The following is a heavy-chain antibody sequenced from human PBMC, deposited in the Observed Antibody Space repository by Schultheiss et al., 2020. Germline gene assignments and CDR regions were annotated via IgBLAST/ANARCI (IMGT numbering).Heavy chain of an antibody. V-gene: IGHV3-23*01. CDR3: AKTPIVSSSFDYYYYGMDV. CDR2: ISGSGGST. J-gene: IGHJ6*02. Sequence: VGSLRISCAASGFTFDDYGMSWVRQAPGKGLEWVSAISGSGGSTYYADSVKGRFTISRDNSKNTLYLQMNSLRAEDTAVYYCAKTPIVSSSFDYYYYGMDVWGQGTTVTVSS. D-gene: IGHD6-6*01. CDR1: GFTFDDYG.